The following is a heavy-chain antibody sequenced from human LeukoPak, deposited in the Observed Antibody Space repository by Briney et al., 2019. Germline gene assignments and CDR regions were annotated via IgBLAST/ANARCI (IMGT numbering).Heavy chain of an antibody. D-gene: IGHD3-22*01. V-gene: IGHV1-69*10. CDR2: IIPILGTA. CDR3: ASLKNSYDSSGYLVTDAFDI. J-gene: IGHJ3*02. CDR1: GGTFSSYA. Sequence: SVKVSCKASGGTFSSYAISWVRQAPGQGLEWMGGIIPILGTANYAQKFQGRVTITADKSTSTAYMELRSLRSDDTAVYYCASLKNSYDSSGYLVTDAFDIWGQGTMVTVSS.